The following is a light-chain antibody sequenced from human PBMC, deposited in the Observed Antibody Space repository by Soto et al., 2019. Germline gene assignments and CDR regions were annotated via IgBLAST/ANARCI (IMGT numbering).Light chain of an antibody. CDR2: DAS. V-gene: IGKV1-39*01. CDR3: QQGVSAPPWT. Sequence: DIQMTQSPSSLSASVGDRVTITCRSSQTINTYLNSYQQRQGKAPKVIIYDASSLQSGVPSRFSGSGSGTDFTLTISTLQPEDVATYYCQQGVSAPPWTFGQGTKLDI. J-gene: IGKJ1*01. CDR1: QTINTY.